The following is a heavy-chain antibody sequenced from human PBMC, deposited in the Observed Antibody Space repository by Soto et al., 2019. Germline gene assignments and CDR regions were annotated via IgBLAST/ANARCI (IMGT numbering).Heavy chain of an antibody. CDR2: IYYSGST. CDR1: GGSISSYY. V-gene: IGHV4-59*01. CDR3: ARAYYGSGSHFAP. Sequence: PSETLSLTCTVSGGSISSYYWSWIRQPPGKGLEWIGYIYYSGSTNYNPSLKSRVTISVDTSKNQFSLKLSSVTAADTAVYYCARAYYGSGSHFAPWGQGTLVTVSS. D-gene: IGHD3-10*01. J-gene: IGHJ5*02.